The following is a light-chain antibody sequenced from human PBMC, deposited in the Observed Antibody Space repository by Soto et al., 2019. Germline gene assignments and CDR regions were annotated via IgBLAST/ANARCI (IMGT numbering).Light chain of an antibody. J-gene: IGLJ2*01. CDR3: QLWDSRSDHLGV. CDR2: YDR. CDR1: NIGSQS. Sequence: SYVLTQPPSVSVSPGKTATITCGGNNIGSQSVHWYQQKPGQAPVLVVFYDRVRPSGIPDRFSGSNSGNTATLTISRVEAGDEADYYCQLWDSRSDHLGVFGGGTKLTVL. V-gene: IGLV3-21*04.